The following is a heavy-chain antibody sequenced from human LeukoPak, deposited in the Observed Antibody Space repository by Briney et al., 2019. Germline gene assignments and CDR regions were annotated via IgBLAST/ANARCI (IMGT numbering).Heavy chain of an antibody. D-gene: IGHD1-7*01. CDR3: ARNWNYVYYYYYYMDV. Sequence: ASVKVSCKASGYTFTGYYMHWVRQAPGQGLEWMGWINPNSGGTNYAQKFQGRVTMTRDTSISTAYMELSRLRSDDTAVYYCARNWNYVYYYYYYMDVWGKGTTVTVSS. CDR2: INPNSGGT. V-gene: IGHV1-2*02. J-gene: IGHJ6*03. CDR1: GYTFTGYY.